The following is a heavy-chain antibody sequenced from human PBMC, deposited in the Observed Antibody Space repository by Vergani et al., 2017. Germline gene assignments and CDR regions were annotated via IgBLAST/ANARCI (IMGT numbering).Heavy chain of an antibody. V-gene: IGHV1-24*01. CDR1: GYSLTELT. J-gene: IGHJ6*02. CDR2: FDPEHGEV. Sequence: QVQLVQSGSEVRKPGASVKVSCQVSGYSLTELTIHWVRQAPGKGLEWMGGFDPEHGEVTFAHHIQGRVTMTEDRSTDTAYMELSSLRPEDTAVYYCARDLLLGDYYYYYGMDVWGQGTTVTVSS. CDR3: ARDLLLGDYYYYYGMDV.